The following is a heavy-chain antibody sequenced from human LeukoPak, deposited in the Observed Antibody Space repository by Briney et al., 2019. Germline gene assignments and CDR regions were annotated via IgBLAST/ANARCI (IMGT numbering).Heavy chain of an antibody. J-gene: IGHJ5*02. V-gene: IGHV4-61*02. Sequence: SETLSLTCTVSGGSISSGTYYWNWIRQPAGKGLEWIGRIYISGSTNYNPSLKSRVTISVDTSKNQFSLKLSSVTAADTAVYYCARGIGSSWYNDNWFDPWGQGTLVTVSS. CDR3: ARGIGSSWYNDNWFDP. D-gene: IGHD6-13*01. CDR1: GGSISSGTYY. CDR2: IYISGST.